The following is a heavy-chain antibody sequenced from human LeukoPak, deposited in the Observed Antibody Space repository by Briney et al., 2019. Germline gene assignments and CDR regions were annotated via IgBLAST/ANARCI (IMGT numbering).Heavy chain of an antibody. CDR2: IYYSGST. CDR1: GGSISSSSYY. V-gene: IGHV4-39*01. D-gene: IGHD6-19*01. J-gene: IGHJ4*02. CDR3: ARRAYSSGWGPLDY. Sequence: SETLSLTCTVSGGSISSSSYYWGWIRQPPGKGLEWIGSIYYSGSTYYNPSLESRVTISVDTSKNQFSLKLSSVTAADTAVYYCARRAYSSGWGPLDYWGQGTLVTVSS.